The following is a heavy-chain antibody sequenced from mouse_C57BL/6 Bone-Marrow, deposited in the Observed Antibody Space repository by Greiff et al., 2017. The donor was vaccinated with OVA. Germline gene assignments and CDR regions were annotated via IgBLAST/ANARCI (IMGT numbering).Heavy chain of an antibody. CDR1: GYTFTDYY. V-gene: IGHV1-26*01. CDR3: ARREVYYGYDETWFAY. Sequence: VQLQQSGPELVKPGASVKISCKASGYTFTDYYMNWVKQSHGKSLEWIGDINPNNGGTSYNQKFKGKATLTVDRSSSTAYMELRSLTSEDSAVYYCARREVYYGYDETWFAYWGQGTLVTVSA. D-gene: IGHD2-2*01. J-gene: IGHJ3*01. CDR2: INPNNGGT.